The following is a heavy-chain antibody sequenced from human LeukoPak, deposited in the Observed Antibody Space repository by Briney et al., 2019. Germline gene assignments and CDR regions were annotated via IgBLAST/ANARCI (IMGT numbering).Heavy chain of an antibody. CDR2: IYYSGST. J-gene: IGHJ6*03. D-gene: IGHD1-1*01. CDR1: GASISNYY. V-gene: IGHV4-59*01. Sequence: TSSETLSLTCTVSGASISNYYWTWIRQPPGKGLEWIGYIYYSGSTNYRPSLKSRVTISVDTSKNQFSLKLSSVTAADTAVYYCARVSWFPGTSYYYMDVWGKGTTVTVSS. CDR3: ARVSWFPGTSYYYMDV.